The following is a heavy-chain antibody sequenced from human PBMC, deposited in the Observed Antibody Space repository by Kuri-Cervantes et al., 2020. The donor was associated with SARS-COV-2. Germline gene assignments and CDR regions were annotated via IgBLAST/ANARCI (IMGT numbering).Heavy chain of an antibody. CDR3: ARGFSGYSYGDAFDI. D-gene: IGHD5-18*01. V-gene: IGHV3-48*01. Sequence: GGSLRLCCVASGFTFSRYSMNWVRQAPGKGLEWVSYISSSSNTIYYADSVKGRSTISRDNAKNSLYLQMNSLRAEDTAVYYCARGFSGYSYGDAFDIWGQGTMVTVSS. CDR1: GFTFSRYS. CDR2: ISSSSNTI. J-gene: IGHJ3*02.